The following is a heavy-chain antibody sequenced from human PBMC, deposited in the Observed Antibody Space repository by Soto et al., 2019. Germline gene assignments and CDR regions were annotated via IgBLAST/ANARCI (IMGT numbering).Heavy chain of an antibody. J-gene: IGHJ4*02. CDR1: GYTFTTYD. CDR2: ISAYNGNT. CDR3: ARERRRPYYDILTGYYPFDY. D-gene: IGHD3-9*01. V-gene: IGHV1-18*01. Sequence: GASVKVSCKASGYTFTTYDISWVRQAPGQGLEWMGWISAYNGNTNYAQILQGRVTMTTDTSTNTAYMELRSLRSDDTAVYYCARERRRPYYDILTGYYPFDYWGQGTLVTVSS.